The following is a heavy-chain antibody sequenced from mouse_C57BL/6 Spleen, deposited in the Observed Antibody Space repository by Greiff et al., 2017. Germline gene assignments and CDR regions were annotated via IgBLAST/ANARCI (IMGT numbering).Heavy chain of an antibody. CDR3: ATSDFDY. Sequence: QVQLQQPGAELVKPGASVKLSCKASGYTFTRYWMQWVKQRPGQGLEWIGEIDPSDSYTNYNQKFKGKATLTVDTSSSTAYMQLSSLTSEDSAVYYCATSDFDYWGKGTTLTVSS. CDR1: GYTFTRYW. V-gene: IGHV1-50*01. J-gene: IGHJ2*01. CDR2: IDPSDSYT.